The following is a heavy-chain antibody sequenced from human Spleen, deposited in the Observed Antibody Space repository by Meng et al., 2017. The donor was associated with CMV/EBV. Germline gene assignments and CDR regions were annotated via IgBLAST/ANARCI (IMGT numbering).Heavy chain of an antibody. D-gene: IGHD5-12*01. V-gene: IGHV4-34*01. CDR1: GGSFSSSY. CDR2: INHSGGT. J-gene: IGHJ3*02. Sequence: SETLSLTCAVYGGSFSSSYWSWFRQPPGKGLEWIGEINHSGGTNDNPSFKSRVTMSVDTSKNQFSLKLSSVTAADTAVYYCVRGPQISWLRSRFAAFDIWGRGTMVT. CDR3: VRGPQISWLRSRFAAFDI.